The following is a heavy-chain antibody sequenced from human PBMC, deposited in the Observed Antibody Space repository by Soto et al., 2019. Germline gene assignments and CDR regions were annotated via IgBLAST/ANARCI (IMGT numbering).Heavy chain of an antibody. V-gene: IGHV4-34*01. CDR2: INHSGST. CDR1: GGSFSGYY. J-gene: IGHJ4*02. Sequence: SETLSLTCAVYGGSFSGYYWSWIRQPPGKGLEWIGEINHSGSTNYNPSLKSRVTISVDTSKNQFSLKLSSVTAADTAVYYCAREGNIVVVPAARPYDSSGYYSKNWDYWGQGTLVTVSS. CDR3: AREGNIVVVPAARPYDSSGYYSKNWDY. D-gene: IGHD2-2*01.